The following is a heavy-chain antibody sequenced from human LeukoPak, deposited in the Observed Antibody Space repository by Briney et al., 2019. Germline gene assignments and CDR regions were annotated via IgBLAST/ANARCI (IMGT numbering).Heavy chain of an antibody. D-gene: IGHD6-6*01. V-gene: IGHV3-7*01. CDR3: ARGIAARLSLDY. Sequence: GGSLRLSCAASGFTFSSYWMSWVRQAPGKGLEWVAHIKQDGSEKYYVDSVKGRFTISRDNAKNSLYLQMNSLRAEDTAVYSCARGIAARLSLDYWGQGTLVTVSS. CDR2: IKQDGSEK. CDR1: GFTFSSYW. J-gene: IGHJ4*02.